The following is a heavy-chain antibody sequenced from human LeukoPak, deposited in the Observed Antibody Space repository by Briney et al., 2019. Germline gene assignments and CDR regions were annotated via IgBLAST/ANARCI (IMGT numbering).Heavy chain of an antibody. CDR2: IRSKAYGGTT. J-gene: IGHJ4*02. Sequence: GGSLRLSCTASGFTFGDFGLSWFRQAPGNGLEWVVSIRSKAYGGTTEYAASVKGRFTISRDDSKSIAYLQMNSLKTEDTAVYYCTRDRSQLPPDYWGQGTLVTVSS. CDR3: TRDRSQLPPDY. V-gene: IGHV3-49*03. D-gene: IGHD2-2*01. CDR1: GFTFGDFG.